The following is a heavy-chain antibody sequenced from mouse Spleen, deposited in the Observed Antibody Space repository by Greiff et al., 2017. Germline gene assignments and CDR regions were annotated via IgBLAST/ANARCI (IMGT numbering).Heavy chain of an antibody. D-gene: IGHD2-4*01. CDR1: GYAFTNYL. Sequence: QVQLQQSGAELVRPGTSVKVSCKASGYAFTNYLIEWVKQRPGQGLEWIGVINPGSGGTNYNEKFKGKATLTADKSSSTAYMQLSSLTSEDSAVYFCARRSSYDYGDGYFDYWGQGTTLTVSS. CDR3: ARRSSYDYGDGYFDY. J-gene: IGHJ2*01. CDR2: INPGSGGT. V-gene: IGHV1-54*01.